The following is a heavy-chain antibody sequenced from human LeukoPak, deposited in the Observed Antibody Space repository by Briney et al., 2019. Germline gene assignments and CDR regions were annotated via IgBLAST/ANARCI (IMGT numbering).Heavy chain of an antibody. V-gene: IGHV1-18*04. CDR1: GYTFTGYY. Sequence: ASVKVSCKASGYTFTGYYMHWVRQAPGQGLEWMGWISAYNGNTNYAQKFQGRVTMTTDTSTSTVYMELRSLRSDDTAVYYCARESLDQNWFDPWGQGTLVTVSS. J-gene: IGHJ5*02. CDR3: ARESLDQNWFDP. CDR2: ISAYNGNT.